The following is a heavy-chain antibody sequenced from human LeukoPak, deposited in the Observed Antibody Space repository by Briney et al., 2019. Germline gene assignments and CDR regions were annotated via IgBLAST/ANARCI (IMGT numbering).Heavy chain of an antibody. CDR1: GSSFTSYW. J-gene: IGHJ4*02. Sequence: GASLQISCKGSGSSFTSYWIGWVRQMPGKGLEWMRIIYPGDSDTRYSPSFQGQVTISADKSLSTAYLQWSSLKASDTAMYYCARRSGGSYPYYFDYWGQGTLVTVSS. CDR2: IYPGDSDT. CDR3: ARRSGGSYPYYFDY. D-gene: IGHD1-26*01. V-gene: IGHV5-51*01.